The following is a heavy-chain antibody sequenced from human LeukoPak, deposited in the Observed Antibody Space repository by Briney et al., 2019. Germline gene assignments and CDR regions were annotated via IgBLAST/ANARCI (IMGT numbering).Heavy chain of an antibody. D-gene: IGHD3-10*01. J-gene: IGHJ4*02. V-gene: IGHV1-18*01. Sequence: GASVKVSCKASGYTFTSYGVSWVRQAPGQGLEWMGWISAYNGNTSYAQKFQGRVTMTRNTSISTAYMELSSLRSEDTAVYYCASHYYGSGSYFDWGQGTLVTVSS. CDR1: GYTFTSYG. CDR2: ISAYNGNT. CDR3: ASHYYGSGSYFD.